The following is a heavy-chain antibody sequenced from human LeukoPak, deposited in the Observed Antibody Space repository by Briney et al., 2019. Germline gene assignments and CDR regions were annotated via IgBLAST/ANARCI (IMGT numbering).Heavy chain of an antibody. CDR1: GFTFSSHS. CDR3: AKEGDSSGYYDPDY. CDR2: ISGSGGST. V-gene: IGHV3-23*01. D-gene: IGHD3-22*01. J-gene: IGHJ4*02. Sequence: GGSLRLSCAASGFTFSSHSMNWVRQAPGKGLEWVSAISGSGGSTYYADSVKGRFTISRDNSKNTLYLQMNSLRAEDTAVYYCAKEGDSSGYYDPDYWGQGTLVTVSS.